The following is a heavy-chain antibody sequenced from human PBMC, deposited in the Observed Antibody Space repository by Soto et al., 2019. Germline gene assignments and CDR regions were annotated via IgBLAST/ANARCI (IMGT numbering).Heavy chain of an antibody. D-gene: IGHD1-26*01. V-gene: IGHV4-59*08. CDR1: GCSISSYY. CDR2: IYYSGST. J-gene: IGHJ4*02. Sequence: SETLSLTCTASGCSISSYYWSWIRQPPGKGLEWIGYIYYSGSTNYNPSLKSRVTISVDTSKNQFSLKLSSVTAADMAVYYCARSGGSYLYYFDYWGQGTLVTVSS. CDR3: ARSGGSYLYYFDY.